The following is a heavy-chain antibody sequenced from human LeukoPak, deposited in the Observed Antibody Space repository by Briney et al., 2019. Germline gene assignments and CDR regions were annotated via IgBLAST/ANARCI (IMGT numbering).Heavy chain of an antibody. Sequence: SQTLSLTCDISGDSDSSNIAAWNWIRQSPSRGLEWLGRIFYRSKWYNEYEVSLKSRLTINADTSKNHFSLQLNSVTPEDTAVYYCARSGGTAIGNYERATFDYWGQGTLVTVSS. J-gene: IGHJ4*02. CDR3: ARSGGTAIGNYERATFDY. CDR1: GDSDSSNIAA. D-gene: IGHD1-7*01. V-gene: IGHV6-1*01. CDR2: IFYRSKWYN.